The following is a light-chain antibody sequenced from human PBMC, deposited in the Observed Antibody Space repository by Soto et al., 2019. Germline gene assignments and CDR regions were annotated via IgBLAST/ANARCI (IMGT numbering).Light chain of an antibody. CDR1: QDIRNY. CDR3: QQFDNLPLLN. V-gene: IGKV1-33*01. J-gene: IGKJ4*01. CDR2: DAS. Sequence: DIQMTQSPSSLSASVVDRVTITCQASQDIRNYLNWYQQKPGKAPKLLIHDASTLETGVPSRFSGSGSGTHFTFAISSLQPEDIATYYCQQFDNLPLLNFGGGTKVDIK.